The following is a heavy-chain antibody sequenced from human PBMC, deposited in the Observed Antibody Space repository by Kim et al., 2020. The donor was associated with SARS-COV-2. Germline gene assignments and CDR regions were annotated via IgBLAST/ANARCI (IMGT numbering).Heavy chain of an antibody. CDR3: ARGGYYFDY. V-gene: IGHV4-30-4*01. J-gene: IGHJ4*02. CDR2: SRST. Sequence: SRSTDHNPSLKNRLIISVDMSKNQFSLKLSSVTAADTAVYYCARGGYYFDYWGQGTLVTVSS.